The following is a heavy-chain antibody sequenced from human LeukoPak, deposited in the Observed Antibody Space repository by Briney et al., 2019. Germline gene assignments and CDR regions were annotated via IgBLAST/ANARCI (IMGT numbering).Heavy chain of an antibody. V-gene: IGHV3-23*01. CDR3: VKDDYCSIPGCVIDALVV. J-gene: IGHJ3*01. CDR2: ITRSGQNT. CDR1: GFPFGDFA. Sequence: GGSLRLSCAASGFPFGDFAMTWVRQVPGGGLQWVSTITRSGQNTYYADSVKGRSTISRDDYKGTLYLQMNNLRAEDTAMYYCVKDDYCSIPGCVIDALVVWGQGTVVTVSS. D-gene: IGHD4-11*01.